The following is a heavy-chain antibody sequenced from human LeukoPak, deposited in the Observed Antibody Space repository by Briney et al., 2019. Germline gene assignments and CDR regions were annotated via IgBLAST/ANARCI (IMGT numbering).Heavy chain of an antibody. CDR3: ATDRDSTHLNY. J-gene: IGHJ4*02. V-gene: IGHV3-15*01. D-gene: IGHD5-24*01. CDR1: GFTFSDAW. Sequence: GGSLRLSCVGSGFTFSDAWMNWLRQAPGKGLEWVGRIKSKVHGGTLEYAAPVKGRFTISRDDSENTLHLQMSSLTTKDTAVYYCATDRDSTHLNYWGQGTLVTVSS. CDR2: IKSKVHGGTL.